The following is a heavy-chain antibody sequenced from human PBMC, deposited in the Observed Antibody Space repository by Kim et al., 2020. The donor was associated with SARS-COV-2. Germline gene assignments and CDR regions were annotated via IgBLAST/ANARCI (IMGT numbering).Heavy chain of an antibody. V-gene: IGHV4-30-4*01. CDR1: DDYIRSGDYY. CDR2: IHYTGST. CDR3: ARAYFDWWFAP. Sequence: SETLSLTCTVSDDYIRSGDYYWSWIRQPPGKGLEWIGNIHYTGSTRYNPSLKSRFTISIDSKNQFSLTLTSVTAADTAVYYCARAYFDWWFAPWVQGAPV. J-gene: IGHJ5*02. D-gene: IGHD3-9*01.